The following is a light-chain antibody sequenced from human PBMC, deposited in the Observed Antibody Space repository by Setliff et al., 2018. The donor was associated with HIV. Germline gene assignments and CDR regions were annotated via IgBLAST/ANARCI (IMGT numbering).Light chain of an antibody. J-gene: IGLJ1*01. CDR1: SSNIRSNT. CDR3: AAWDDSLTGYV. Sequence: QSVLTQPPSASGTPGQKVTISCSGSSSNIRSNTVNWYQQLPGTAPKLLIYSSNVRPSRVPDRFSGSKSGTSASLAISGLQAEDEADYYCAAWDDSLTGYVFGTGTKVTVL. CDR2: SSN. V-gene: IGLV1-44*01.